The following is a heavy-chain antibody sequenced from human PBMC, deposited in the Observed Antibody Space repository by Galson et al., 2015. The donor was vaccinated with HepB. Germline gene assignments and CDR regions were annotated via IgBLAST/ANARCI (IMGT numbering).Heavy chain of an antibody. D-gene: IGHD3-10*01. CDR2: ISAYNGNT. Sequence: SVKVSCKASGYTFTSYGISWVRQAPGQGLEWMGWISAYNGNTNYAQRLQGRVTMTTDTTTSTAYMELRSLRSDDTAVYYCARVGGSGSYSERELNFDYWGQGTLVTVSS. CDR3: ARVGGSGSYSERELNFDY. V-gene: IGHV1-18*01. CDR1: GYTFTSYG. J-gene: IGHJ4*02.